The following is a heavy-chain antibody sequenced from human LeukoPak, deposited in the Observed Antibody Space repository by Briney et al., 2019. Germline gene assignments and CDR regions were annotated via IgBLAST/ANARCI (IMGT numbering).Heavy chain of an antibody. CDR1: GDSISSGGHY. V-gene: IGHV4-31*03. CDR3: ARDYFDSSAYYYGKGFDD. J-gene: IGHJ3*01. D-gene: IGHD3-22*01. Sequence: SETLSHTCTVSGDSISSGGHYWSWIRQNAGKGLEWIGYIYPSGTTYYNPSLRGRLTISVDTSKNQFSLRLTSVTAADTAVYYCARDYFDSSAYYYGKGFDDWGQGTMVTVSS. CDR2: IYPSGTT.